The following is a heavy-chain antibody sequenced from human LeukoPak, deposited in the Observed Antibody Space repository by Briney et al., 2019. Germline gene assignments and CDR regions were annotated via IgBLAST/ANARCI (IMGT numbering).Heavy chain of an antibody. CDR1: GFTFTSSA. J-gene: IGHJ2*01. CDR2: IVVGSGNT. CDR3: AVSTVTNAPMPRNWYFDL. D-gene: IGHD4-17*01. Sequence: GTSVKVSCKASGFTFTSSAVQWVRQARGQRLEWIGWIVVGSGNTNYAQKFQERVIITRDMSTSTAYMELSSLRSEDTAVYYCAVSTVTNAPMPRNWYFDLWGRGTLVTVSS. V-gene: IGHV1-58*01.